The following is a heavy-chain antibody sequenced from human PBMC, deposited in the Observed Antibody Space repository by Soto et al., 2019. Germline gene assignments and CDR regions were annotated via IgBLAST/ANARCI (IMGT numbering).Heavy chain of an antibody. Sequence: QVQLQESGPGLVKPSGTLSLTCAVSGGSISSSNWWSWVRQPPGKGLEWIGEIYHSGSTNYNPSLKCRVTISVDKSKNQFSLKRSSVTAADTAVYSCARTPWDGYTGYYFDYWGQGTLVTVSS. V-gene: IGHV4-4*02. D-gene: IGHD5-18*01. CDR2: IYHSGST. J-gene: IGHJ4*02. CDR3: ARTPWDGYTGYYFDY. CDR1: GGSISSSNW.